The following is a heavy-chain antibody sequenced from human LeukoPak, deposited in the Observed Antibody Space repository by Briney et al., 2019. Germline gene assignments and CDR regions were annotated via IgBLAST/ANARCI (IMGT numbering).Heavy chain of an antibody. V-gene: IGHV4-34*01. Sequence: GSLRLSCAACGFTFSIYSMNWVRQPQGKGLEWIGEINHSGSTNYNPSLKSRVTISVDTSKNQFSLKLSSVTAADTAVYYCARALLYYYDSSGYPDYWGQGTLVTVSS. CDR2: INHSGST. D-gene: IGHD3-22*01. J-gene: IGHJ4*02. CDR1: GFTFSIYS. CDR3: ARALLYYYDSSGYPDY.